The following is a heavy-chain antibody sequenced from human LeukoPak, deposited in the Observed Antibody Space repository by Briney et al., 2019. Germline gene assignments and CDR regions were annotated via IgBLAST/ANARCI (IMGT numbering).Heavy chain of an antibody. CDR3: ARGPSKDDVFTLYYGMDV. CDR2: IYYSGST. Sequence: SETLSLTCTVSGGSISSYYWSWIRQPPGKGLEWIGYIYYSGSTNYNPSLESRVTISVDTSKNQFSLKLSSVTAADTAVYYCARGPSKDDVFTLYYGMDVWGQGTTVTVSS. V-gene: IGHV4-59*01. CDR1: GGSISSYY. D-gene: IGHD3-9*01. J-gene: IGHJ6*02.